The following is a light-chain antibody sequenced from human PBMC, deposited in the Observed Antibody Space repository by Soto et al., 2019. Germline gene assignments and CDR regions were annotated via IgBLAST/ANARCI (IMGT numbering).Light chain of an antibody. CDR1: QTVSSSY. Sequence: EIVLTQSPGTLSLTPGERATLSCRASQTVSSSYLAWYQQKGGQAPRLLIYGASSRAAGIPDRFSGSGSGTDFTLTISRLEPEDFAVYYCQQQGRSWITFGQGTRLENK. CDR3: QQQGRSWIT. V-gene: IGKV3-20*01. CDR2: GAS. J-gene: IGKJ5*01.